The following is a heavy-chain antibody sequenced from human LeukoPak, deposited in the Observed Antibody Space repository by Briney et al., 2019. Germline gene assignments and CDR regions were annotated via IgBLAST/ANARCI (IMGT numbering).Heavy chain of an antibody. V-gene: IGHV4-59*08. J-gene: IGHJ4*02. CDR3: ARHEFCGDECYYFDY. Sequence: SETLSLTCTVSGGSISRYYWSWIRQPPGKGLEWIGYIYYSGSTNYNPSLKSRVTISVDTSKNQFSLKLNSVTAADTAVYYCARHEFCGDECYYFDYWGQGTLVTVSS. CDR1: GGSISRYY. CDR2: IYYSGST. D-gene: IGHD2-21*01.